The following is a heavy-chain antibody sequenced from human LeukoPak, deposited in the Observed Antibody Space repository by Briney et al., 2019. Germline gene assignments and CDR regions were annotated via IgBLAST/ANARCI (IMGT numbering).Heavy chain of an antibody. D-gene: IGHD6-13*01. J-gene: IGHJ4*02. CDR3: ARGGIAAAGFDY. CDR1: GGSISGYF. CDR2: IYYSGST. V-gene: IGHV4-59*12. Sequence: SETLSLTCTVSGGSISGYFWSWIRQPPGKGLEWIGYIYYSGSTNYNPSLKSRVTISVDTSKNQFSLKLSSVTAADTAVYYCARGGIAAAGFDYWGQGTLVTVSS.